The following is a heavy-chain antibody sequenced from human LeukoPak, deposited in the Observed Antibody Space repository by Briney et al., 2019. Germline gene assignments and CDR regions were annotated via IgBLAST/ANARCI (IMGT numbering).Heavy chain of an antibody. CDR3: ARKNYPGIAAAVDY. CDR2: ISSSSSYT. D-gene: IGHD6-13*01. Sequence: LSLTCTVSGGSISSGGYYWSWIRQAPGKGLEWVSYISSSSSYTNYADSVKGRFTISRDNAKNSLYLQMNSLRAEDTAVYYCARKNYPGIAAAVDYWGQGTLVTVSS. V-gene: IGHV3-11*06. CDR1: GGSISSGGYY. J-gene: IGHJ4*02.